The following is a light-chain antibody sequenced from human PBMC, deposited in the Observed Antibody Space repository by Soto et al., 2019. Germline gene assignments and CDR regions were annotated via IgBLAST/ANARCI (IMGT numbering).Light chain of an antibody. V-gene: IGKV1-5*03. Sequence: DIQMTQSPSTLSGSVGDRVTITCRASQTISSWLAWYQQKPGKAPKLLIYKASTLKSGVPSRFSGSGSGTEFTLTISSLQPDDFATYYCQQYNSYSTFGPATFGQGTKVDIK. J-gene: IGKJ1*01. CDR3: QQYNSYSTFGPAT. CDR1: QTISSW. CDR2: KAS.